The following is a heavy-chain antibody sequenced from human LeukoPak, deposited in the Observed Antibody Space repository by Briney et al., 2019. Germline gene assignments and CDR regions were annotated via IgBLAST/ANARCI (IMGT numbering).Heavy chain of an antibody. CDR2: ISWNSGSI. V-gene: IGHV3-9*01. D-gene: IGHD2-2*02. CDR1: GFTFSSYG. J-gene: IGHJ6*02. CDR3: AKELIGLYPYGMDV. Sequence: GGSLRLSCATFGFTFSSYGMTWVRQAPGKGLEWVSGISWNSGSIGYADSVKGRFTISRDNAKNSLYLQMNSLRAEDTALYYCAKELIGLYPYGMDVWGQGTTVTVSS.